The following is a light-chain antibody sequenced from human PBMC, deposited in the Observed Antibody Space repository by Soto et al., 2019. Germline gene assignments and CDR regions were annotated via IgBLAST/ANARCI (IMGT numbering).Light chain of an antibody. J-gene: IGKJ4*01. CDR3: QQRSNWPLT. V-gene: IGKV3-11*01. CDR2: DAS. CDR1: QSVSSY. Sequence: EIVFTQSPATPSFSPGERDTLSCRASQSVSSYLAWYHQKPGQAPRLLIYDASNRATGIPARFSGSGSGTDFTLTISSLEPEDLAVYYCQQRSNWPLTFGGGTKVDI.